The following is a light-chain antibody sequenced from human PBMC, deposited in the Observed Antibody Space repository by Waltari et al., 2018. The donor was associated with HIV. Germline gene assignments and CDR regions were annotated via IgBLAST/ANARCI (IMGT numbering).Light chain of an antibody. CDR2: AAS. CDR1: QSIRSY. V-gene: IGKV1-39*01. Sequence: DIQMTQSPSSLSASVGDRVTITCRASQSIRSYLNWYQYKPGQAPKILMSAASILQSGVPSRFSCSGSGTNFTLTISSLEFDDFATYYCQQSYTTPQTFGQGTKVEIK. CDR3: QQSYTTPQT. J-gene: IGKJ1*01.